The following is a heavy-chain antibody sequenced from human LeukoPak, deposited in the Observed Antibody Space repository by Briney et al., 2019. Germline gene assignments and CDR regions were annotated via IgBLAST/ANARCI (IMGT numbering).Heavy chain of an antibody. CDR2: IKQDGIEN. V-gene: IGHV3-7*01. J-gene: IGHJ4*02. D-gene: IGHD6-19*01. CDR1: GFTLSNHW. CDR3: AILSGWSEILDY. Sequence: GGSLRLSCAASGFTLSNHWMIWVRQAPGKGLECVANIKQDGIENYYLDSVKGRFTISRDNAKNTLYLQMNSLRDEDTAVYYCAILSGWSEILDYWGQGTLVTVSS.